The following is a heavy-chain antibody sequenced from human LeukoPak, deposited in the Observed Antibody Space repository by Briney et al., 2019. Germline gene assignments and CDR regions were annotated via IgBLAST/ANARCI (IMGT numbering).Heavy chain of an antibody. CDR3: ARGARRRLANYVSSAQIRGPDY. CDR2: IYSGGGT. D-gene: IGHD3-22*01. Sequence: GGSLRLSCAASGFTVSSNYMSWVRQAPGKGLEWVSVIYSGGGTYYAGSVKGRFTISRDNSKNTLYLQMNSLRAEDTAVYYCARGARRRLANYVSSAQIRGPDYWGQGTLVTVSS. CDR1: GFTVSSNY. J-gene: IGHJ4*02. V-gene: IGHV3-66*01.